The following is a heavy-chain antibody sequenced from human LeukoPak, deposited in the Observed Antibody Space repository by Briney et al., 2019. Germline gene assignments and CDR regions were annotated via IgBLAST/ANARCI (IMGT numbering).Heavy chain of an antibody. J-gene: IGHJ5*02. V-gene: IGHV3-11*03. Sequence: GGSLRLSCAASGFSFSDYYMSWIRQAPGKGLEWVSYISGSTSYTDYADSVKGRFTISRDNAKNSLYLQMNCLRAEGTAVYYCARTLVAAPGSKGGPWGQGTLVTVSS. CDR2: ISGSTSYT. CDR1: GFSFSDYY. D-gene: IGHD6-13*01. CDR3: ARTLVAAPGSKGGP.